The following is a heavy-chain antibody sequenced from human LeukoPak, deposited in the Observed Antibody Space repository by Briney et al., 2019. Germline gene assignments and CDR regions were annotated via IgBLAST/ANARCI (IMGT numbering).Heavy chain of an antibody. J-gene: IGHJ4*02. CDR1: GFPFSSYP. D-gene: IGHD3-16*01. V-gene: IGHV3-23*01. CDR2: ISGSGGST. Sequence: PGGSLRLSCTGSGFPFSSYPISWVRQAPGKGLEWVSAISGSGGSTYYADSVKGRFTISRDNSKNTLYLQMNSLRAEDTAVYYCAKELTDRRGGWPQGYFDYWGQGTLVTVSS. CDR3: AKELTDRRGGWPQGYFDY.